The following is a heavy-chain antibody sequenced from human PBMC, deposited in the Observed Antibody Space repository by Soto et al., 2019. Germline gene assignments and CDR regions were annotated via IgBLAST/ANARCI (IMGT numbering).Heavy chain of an antibody. CDR1: GGSFSGYD. D-gene: IGHD5-12*01. CDR2: INHSGST. CDR3: ARAGRGAYFSGYYVPPYYYGMDV. V-gene: IGHV4-34*01. Sequence: PSETLSLTCAVYGGSFSGYDWSWIRQPPGKGLEWIGEINHSGSTNYNPSLKSRVTISVDTSKNQFSLKLSSVTAADTAVYYCARAGRGAYFSGYYVPPYYYGMDVWGQGTTVTVSS. J-gene: IGHJ6*02.